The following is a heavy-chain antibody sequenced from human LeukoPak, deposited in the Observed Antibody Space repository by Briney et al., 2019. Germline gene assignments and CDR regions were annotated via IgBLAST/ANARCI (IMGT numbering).Heavy chain of an antibody. J-gene: IGHJ4*02. CDR1: GFTFSSYG. CDR3: AKDRQPLHLLAYYFDY. CDR2: ISYDGSNK. V-gene: IGHV3-30*18. D-gene: IGHD1-26*01. Sequence: GRSLRLSCAASGFTFSSYGMHWVRQAPGKGLEWVAVISYDGSNKYYADSVKGRFTISRDNPKNTLYLQMNSLRAEDTAVYYCAKDRQPLHLLAYYFDYWGQGTLVTVSS.